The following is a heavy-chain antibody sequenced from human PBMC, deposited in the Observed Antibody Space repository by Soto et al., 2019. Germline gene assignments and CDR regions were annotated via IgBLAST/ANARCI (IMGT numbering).Heavy chain of an antibody. V-gene: IGHV3-74*01. CDR3: TSDTFGARDS. Sequence: EVQLVESGGGLVQPGGSLRLPCAASGFAFSSEWMHWVRQAPGKGLVWVSRIDPYDTGITYADSVKGRITISRDNAKNTLYLQMNSQRAEDTAVYYCTSDTFGARDSWGQGTLVTVSS. CDR2: IDPYDTGI. D-gene: IGHD2-15*01. J-gene: IGHJ4*02. CDR1: GFAFSSEW.